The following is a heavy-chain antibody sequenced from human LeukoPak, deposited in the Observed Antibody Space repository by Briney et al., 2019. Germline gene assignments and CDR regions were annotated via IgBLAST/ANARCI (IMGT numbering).Heavy chain of an antibody. CDR2: IRYDGSNK. V-gene: IGHV3-30*02. CDR1: GFTFSSYG. Sequence: PGRSLRLSCAASGFTFSSYGMHWVRQAPGKGLEWVAFIRYDGSNKYYADSVKGRFTISRDNSKNTLYLQMNSLRAEDTAVYYCAKEVHSSSWYLSLMGYWGQGTLVTVSS. D-gene: IGHD6-13*01. CDR3: AKEVHSSSWYLSLMGY. J-gene: IGHJ4*02.